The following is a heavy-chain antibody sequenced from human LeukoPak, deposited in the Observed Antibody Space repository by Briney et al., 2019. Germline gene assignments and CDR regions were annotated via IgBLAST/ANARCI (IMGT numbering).Heavy chain of an antibody. CDR3: ARGAYSYGPPPHFDY. J-gene: IGHJ4*02. CDR1: GFTFSSYE. CDR2: ISSSGSTI. Sequence: GGSLRLSCAASGFTFSSYEMNWVRQAPGKGLEWVSYISSSGSTIYYADSVKGRFTISRDNAKNSLYLQMNSPRAEDTAVYYCARGAYSYGPPPHFDYWGQGTLVTVSS. V-gene: IGHV3-48*03. D-gene: IGHD5-18*01.